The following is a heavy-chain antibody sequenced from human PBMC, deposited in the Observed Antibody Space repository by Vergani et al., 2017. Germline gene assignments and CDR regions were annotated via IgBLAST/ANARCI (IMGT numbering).Heavy chain of an antibody. CDR2: IIPIFGTA. Sequence: QVQLVQSGAEVKKPGASVKVSCKAPGGTFSSYAISWVRQAPGQGLEWMGGIIPIFGTANYAQKFQGRVTITADESTSTAYMELSSLRSEDTAVYYCARPRSKGPGIAAAGNYDYWGQGTLVTVSS. J-gene: IGHJ4*02. CDR1: GGTFSSYA. V-gene: IGHV1-69*01. D-gene: IGHD6-13*01. CDR3: ARPRSKGPGIAAAGNYDY.